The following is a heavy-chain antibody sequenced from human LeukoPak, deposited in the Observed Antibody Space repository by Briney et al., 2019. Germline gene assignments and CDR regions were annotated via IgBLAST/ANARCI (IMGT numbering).Heavy chain of an antibody. Sequence: SETLSLTCAVSGGSIRSYYWSWIRQPPGKGLEWIGYMHYTGTTNYNPFLKSRVTITGDTSKNQFSLKLRSVTAADTAIYYCARQQIYEGIGMVDYFDYWGQGILVTVSS. J-gene: IGHJ4*02. CDR3: ARQQIYEGIGMVDYFDY. V-gene: IGHV4-59*01. D-gene: IGHD6-13*01. CDR1: GGSIRSYY. CDR2: MHYTGTT.